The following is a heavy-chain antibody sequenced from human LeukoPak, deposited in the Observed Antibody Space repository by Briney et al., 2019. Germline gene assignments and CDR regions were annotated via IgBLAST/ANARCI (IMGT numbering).Heavy chain of an antibody. Sequence: GASVKVSFKASGGTFSSYAISWVRQAPGQGLEWMGGIIPILGTANYAQKFQGRVTITADKSTSTAYMELSSLRSEDTAVYYCARETHTMVRGVIKGSNWFDPWGQGTLVTVSS. V-gene: IGHV1-69*06. J-gene: IGHJ5*02. CDR3: ARETHTMVRGVIKGSNWFDP. D-gene: IGHD3-10*01. CDR2: IIPILGTA. CDR1: GGTFSSYA.